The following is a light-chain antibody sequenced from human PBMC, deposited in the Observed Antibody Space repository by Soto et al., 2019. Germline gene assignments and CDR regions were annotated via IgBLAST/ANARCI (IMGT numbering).Light chain of an antibody. CDR1: QSLSDNY. CDR3: QHYGGSPRT. J-gene: IGKJ1*01. Sequence: ENVLTQSQGTLSLSQGERATLSCRASQSLSDNYLAWYQQKHGQAPRLLLYEISARASGIPDRFSGSGSGTHFTLTISTLEPEDFAVYYCQHYGGSPRTFGQGTKVDSK. V-gene: IGKV3-20*01. CDR2: EIS.